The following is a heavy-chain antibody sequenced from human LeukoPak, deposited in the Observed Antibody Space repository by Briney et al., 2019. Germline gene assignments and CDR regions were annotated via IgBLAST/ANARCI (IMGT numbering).Heavy chain of an antibody. V-gene: IGHV3-21*01. Sequence: GGSLRLSCAASRFSFSAYPMGWVRRAPGKGLEWVSSISSSSSYIYYADSVKGRFTISRDNAKNSLYLQMNSLRAEDTAVYYCARDGDYASGMDVWGQGTTVTVSS. J-gene: IGHJ6*02. CDR1: RFSFSAYP. D-gene: IGHD4-17*01. CDR2: ISSSSSYI. CDR3: ARDGDYASGMDV.